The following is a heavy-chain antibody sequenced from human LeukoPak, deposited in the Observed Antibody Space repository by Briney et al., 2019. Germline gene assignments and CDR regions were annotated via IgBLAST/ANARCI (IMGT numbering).Heavy chain of an antibody. J-gene: IGHJ5*02. CDR3: ARSHYDFWSGYSAGFDP. D-gene: IGHD3-3*01. V-gene: IGHV3-21*01. CDR1: GFTFSSYS. CDR2: ISSSSSYI. Sequence: GGSLRLSCAASGFTFSSYSMNWVRQAPGKGLEWASSISSSSSYIYYADSVKGRFTISRDNAKNSLYLQMNSLRAEDTAVYYCARSHYDFWSGYSAGFDPWGQGTLVTVSS.